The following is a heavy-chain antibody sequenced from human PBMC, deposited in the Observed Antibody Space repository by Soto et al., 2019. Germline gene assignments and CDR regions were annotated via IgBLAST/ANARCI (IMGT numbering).Heavy chain of an antibody. D-gene: IGHD2-2*01. CDR1: GGSISSVGYS. Sequence: SETLSLTCAVSGGSISSVGYSWSWIRQPPGKGLEWIGYIYHSGSTYYNPSLKSRVTISVDRSKNQFSLNLRSVTAAYTAVYYCARGGVGPAAIPLFDYGGQGTLVTVSS. J-gene: IGHJ4*02. V-gene: IGHV4-30-2*01. CDR3: ARGGVGPAAIPLFDY. CDR2: IYHSGST.